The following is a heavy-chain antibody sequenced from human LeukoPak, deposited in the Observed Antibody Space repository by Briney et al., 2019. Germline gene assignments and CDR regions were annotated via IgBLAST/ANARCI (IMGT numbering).Heavy chain of an antibody. V-gene: IGHV1-69*05. CDR2: IIPIFGTA. J-gene: IGHJ6*03. CDR3: ASVTVTTNYYYYMDV. D-gene: IGHD4-11*01. CDR1: GGTFSSYA. Sequence: SVKVSCKASGGTFSSYAISWVRQAPGQGLEWMGGIIPIFGTANYAQKFQGRVTITTDESTSTAYMELSSLRSEDTAVYYCASVTVTTNYYYYMDVWGKGTTVTVSS.